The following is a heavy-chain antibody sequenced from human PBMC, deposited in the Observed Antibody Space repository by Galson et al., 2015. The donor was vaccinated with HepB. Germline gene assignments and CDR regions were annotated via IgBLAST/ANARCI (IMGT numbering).Heavy chain of an antibody. CDR1: GGSFSGYY. CDR3: ARGRPSHNYYGSGSYYRRRDPVQSWFDP. D-gene: IGHD3-10*01. CDR2: INHSGST. Sequence: ETLSLTCAVYGGSFSGYYWSWIRQPPGKGLEWIGEINHSGSTNYNPSLKSRVTISVDTSKNQFSLKLSSVTAADTAVYYCARGRPSHNYYGSGSYYRRRDPVQSWFDPWGQGTLVTVSS. V-gene: IGHV4-34*01. J-gene: IGHJ5*02.